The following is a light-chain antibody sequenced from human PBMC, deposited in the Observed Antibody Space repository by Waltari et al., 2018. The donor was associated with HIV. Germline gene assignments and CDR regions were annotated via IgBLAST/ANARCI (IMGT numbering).Light chain of an antibody. CDR2: KDK. CDR1: ELAKQY. V-gene: IGLV3-25*03. Sequence: SYELTQPPSVSVSPGQPASITCSGTELAKQYVYWYRQKAGQAPLVRRSKDKERPPGIPDRFSGSNSGTTATLTISPVQSEDEAQYYCQSADSTGLYWVFGGGTKLTVL. CDR3: QSADSTGLYWV. J-gene: IGLJ3*02.